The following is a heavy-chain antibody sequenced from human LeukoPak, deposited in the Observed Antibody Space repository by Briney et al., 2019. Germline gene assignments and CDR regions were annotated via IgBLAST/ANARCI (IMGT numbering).Heavy chain of an antibody. CDR1: GGSISSYY. CDR2: IYYSGST. V-gene: IGHV4-59*01. J-gene: IGHJ4*02. D-gene: IGHD2-21*02. CDR3: AGGVTAGDY. Sequence: PSETLSLTCTVSGGSISSYYWSWIRQPPGKGLEWIGYIYYSGSTNYSPSLKSRVTISVDTSKNQFSLKLSSVTAADTAVYYCAGGVTAGDYWGQGTLVTVSS.